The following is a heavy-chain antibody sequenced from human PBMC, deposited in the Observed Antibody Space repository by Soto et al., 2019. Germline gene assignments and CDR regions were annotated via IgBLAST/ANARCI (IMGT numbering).Heavy chain of an antibody. CDR1: GGSLSISTW. J-gene: IGHJ6*02. V-gene: IGHV4-4*02. D-gene: IGHD1-26*01. CDR3: ARVSGSYYYGMDV. Sequence: QVQLQESGPGLVKPSGTLSLTAAVSGGSLSISTWGGWSGRPPGRGLEWIGEIYHSGSTNYNPSLKSRVTISVDKSKNQFSLKLSSVTAADTAVYYCARVSGSYYYGMDVWGQGTTVTVSS. CDR2: IYHSGST.